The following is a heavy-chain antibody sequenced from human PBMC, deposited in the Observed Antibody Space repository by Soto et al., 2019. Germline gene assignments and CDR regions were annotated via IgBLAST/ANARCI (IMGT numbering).Heavy chain of an antibody. D-gene: IGHD6-19*01. CDR2: ISGSGGRT. CDR1: GFTFSSYA. Sequence: EVHLLESGGGLVQPGGSLRLSCAASGFTFSSYAMNWVRQAPGKGLAWVSVISGSGGRTNYADSVKGRFTISRDNSKNTVYLQMSGLRAGDTAVYYCAKDRGSGGSGWPRFDPWGPGTLGTVSS. J-gene: IGHJ5*02. V-gene: IGHV3-23*01. CDR3: AKDRGSGGSGWPRFDP.